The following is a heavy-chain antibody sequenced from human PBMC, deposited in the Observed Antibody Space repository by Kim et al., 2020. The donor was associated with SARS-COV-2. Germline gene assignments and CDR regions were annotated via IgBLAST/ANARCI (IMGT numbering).Heavy chain of an antibody. D-gene: IGHD2-21*02. V-gene: IGHV4-4*07. CDR2: LYVGGST. CDR3: AKGTADYYNGMDV. CDR1: GGSISSYY. J-gene: IGHJ6*02. Sequence: SETLSLTCTVSGGSISSYYWSWIRQPAGEGLEWLGRLYVGGSTNYNPSLKSRVTMSVDTSKNQLSLKLTSVTAADTAVYYCAKGTADYYNGMDVWGQGTT.